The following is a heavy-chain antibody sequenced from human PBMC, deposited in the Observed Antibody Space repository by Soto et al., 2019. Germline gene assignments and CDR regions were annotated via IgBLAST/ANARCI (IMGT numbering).Heavy chain of an antibody. V-gene: IGHV4-59*01. J-gene: IGHJ4*02. CDR3: ARVGSGYVRGFDY. CDR1: GGSISNYY. CDR2: IYFAGST. Sequence: SETLSLTCTVSGGSISNYYWSWIRQPPGKGLEWIGYIYFAGSTRYNSSLKSRVTISVDTSKNQFSLKLYSVTAADTAVYYCARVGSGYVRGFDYWGQGILVTVSS. D-gene: IGHD5-12*01.